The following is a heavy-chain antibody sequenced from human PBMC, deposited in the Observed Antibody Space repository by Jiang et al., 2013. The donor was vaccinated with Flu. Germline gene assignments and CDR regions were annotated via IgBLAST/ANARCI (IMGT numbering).Heavy chain of an antibody. D-gene: IGHD3-10*01. Sequence: GPGLVKPSGTLSLTCAVSGGSISSSNWWSWVRQPPGKGLEWIGEIYHSGSTNYNPSLKSRRTISVDTSKNQFSLKLSSVTGADTAVYYCARSIGRFGELSNGFDIWGQGTMVTVSS. CDR2: IYHSGST. J-gene: IGHJ3*02. CDR1: GGSISSSNW. CDR3: ARSIGRFGELSNGFDI. V-gene: IGHV4-4*02.